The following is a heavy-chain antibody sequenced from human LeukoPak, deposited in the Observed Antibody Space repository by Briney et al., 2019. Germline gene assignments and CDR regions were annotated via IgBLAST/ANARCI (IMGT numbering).Heavy chain of an antibody. V-gene: IGHV3-33*01. CDR2: IWLDGSNK. J-gene: IGHJ4*02. D-gene: IGHD5-18*01. Sequence: PGRSLRLSCAASGFTFSSYGMHWVRQAPGKGLEWVAPIWLDGSNKYYADSVKGRFTISRDNSKNTLYLQMNSLRAEDTAVYYCTRDRAVTHFDYWGQGTLVTVSS. CDR3: TRDRAVTHFDY. CDR1: GFTFSSYG.